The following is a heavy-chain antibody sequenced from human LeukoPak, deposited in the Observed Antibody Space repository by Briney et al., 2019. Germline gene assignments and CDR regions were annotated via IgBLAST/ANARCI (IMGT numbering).Heavy chain of an antibody. V-gene: IGHV4-30-2*01. Sequence: SETLSLTCAVSGGSISSGGYSCSWIRQPPGKGLEWIGYIYHSGSTYYNPSLKSRVTISVDRSKNQFSLKLSSVTAADTAVYYCARGATASVRFDYWGQGTLVTVSS. J-gene: IGHJ4*02. CDR2: IYHSGST. CDR3: ARGATASVRFDY. CDR1: GGSISSGGYS. D-gene: IGHD1-26*01.